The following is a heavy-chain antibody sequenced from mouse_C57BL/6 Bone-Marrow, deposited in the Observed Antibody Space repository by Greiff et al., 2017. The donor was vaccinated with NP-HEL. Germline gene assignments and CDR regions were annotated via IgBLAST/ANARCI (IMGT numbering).Heavy chain of an antibody. CDR1: GYTFTDYY. J-gene: IGHJ2*01. Sequence: VQLQQSGPELVKPGASVKISCKASGYTFTDYYMNWVKQSHGKSLEWIGDINPNNGGTSYNQKFKGKATLTVDKPSSTAYMELRSLTSEDSAVSYSARDDYDAVYFDYWGQGTTLTVST. CDR2: INPNNGGT. CDR3: ARDDYDAVYFDY. V-gene: IGHV1-26*01. D-gene: IGHD2-4*01.